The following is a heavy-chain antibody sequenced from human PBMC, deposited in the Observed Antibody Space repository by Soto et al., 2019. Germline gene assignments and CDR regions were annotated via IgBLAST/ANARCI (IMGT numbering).Heavy chain of an antibody. Sequence: SETLSLTCTVSGGSISSYYWSWIRQPPGKGLEWIWYIYYSGSTNYNPSLKSRVTISVGTSKNQFSLKMIPVTAADTAVYYCARDNIWVGATVGSEGFDYWGQGTLVTVSS. D-gene: IGHD1-26*01. J-gene: IGHJ4*02. V-gene: IGHV4-59*01. CDR1: GGSISSYY. CDR2: IYYSGST. CDR3: ARDNIWVGATVGSEGFDY.